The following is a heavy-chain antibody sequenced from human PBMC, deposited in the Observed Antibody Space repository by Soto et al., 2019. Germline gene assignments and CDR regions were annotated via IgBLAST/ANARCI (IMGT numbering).Heavy chain of an antibody. J-gene: IGHJ5*02. CDR1: GGSISSYY. CDR2: IYYSGST. Sequence: SETLSLTCTVSGGSISSYYWSWIRQPPGKGLEWIGYIYYSGSTNYNPSLNSRVTISVDTSKNQFSLKLSSVTAADTAVYYCARXGIAAAGRREVGFDPWGQGTVVTVS. V-gene: IGHV4-59*01. CDR3: ARXGIAAAGRREVGFDP. D-gene: IGHD6-13*01.